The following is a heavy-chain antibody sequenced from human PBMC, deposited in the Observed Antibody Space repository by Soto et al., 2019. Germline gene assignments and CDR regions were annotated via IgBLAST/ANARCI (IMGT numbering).Heavy chain of an antibody. Sequence: GGSLRLSCAASGFTFSSYAMHWVRQAPGKGLEWVAVISYDGSNKYYADSVKGRFTISRDNSKNTLYLQMNSLRAEDTAVYYWARDQIPDDFWSYHYWGQGTLVTVSS. CDR2: ISYDGSNK. V-gene: IGHV3-30-3*01. J-gene: IGHJ4*02. CDR3: ARDQIPDDFWSYHY. CDR1: GFTFSSYA. D-gene: IGHD3-3*01.